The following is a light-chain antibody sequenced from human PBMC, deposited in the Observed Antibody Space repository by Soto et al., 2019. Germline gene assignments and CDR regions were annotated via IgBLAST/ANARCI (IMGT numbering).Light chain of an antibody. Sequence: DIQMTQSPSTLSASVGDRVTITCRASQNVNNSLAWYQQKPGKAPKLLIHKASNLESGVPSRFSGSGSGTVFSLTISSLQPDDFATYYCQQYNSYWTFGHGTKVEIK. CDR2: KAS. CDR1: QNVNNS. J-gene: IGKJ1*01. V-gene: IGKV1-5*03. CDR3: QQYNSYWT.